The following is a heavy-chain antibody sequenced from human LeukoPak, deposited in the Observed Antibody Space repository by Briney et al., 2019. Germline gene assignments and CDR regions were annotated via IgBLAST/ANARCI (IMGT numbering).Heavy chain of an antibody. J-gene: IGHJ3*02. V-gene: IGHV3-9*03. CDR1: GFTFDDYA. CDR2: ISWNSGSI. D-gene: IGHD3-22*01. Sequence: GRSLRLSCAASGFTFDDYAMHWVRQAPGQGLEWVSGISWNSGSIGYADSVKGRFTISRDNAKNSLYLQMNSLRAEDMALYYCAKGAYYYDSSGYYWGAFDIWGQGTMVTVSS. CDR3: AKGAYYYDSSGYYWGAFDI.